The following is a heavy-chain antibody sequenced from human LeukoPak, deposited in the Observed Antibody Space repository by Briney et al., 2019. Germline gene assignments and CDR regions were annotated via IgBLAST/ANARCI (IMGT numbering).Heavy chain of an antibody. CDR2: INSDGINT. CDR1: GFTFSGSA. Sequence: GGSLRLSCAASGFTFSGSALHWVRQAPGKGLVWVSRINSDGINTSYADSVKGRFTISRDNAKNTLNLQMNSLRAEDTAVYYCARDLGQYYDTSDNWFDPWGQGTLVTVSS. D-gene: IGHD3-22*01. CDR3: ARDLGQYYDTSDNWFDP. V-gene: IGHV3-74*01. J-gene: IGHJ5*02.